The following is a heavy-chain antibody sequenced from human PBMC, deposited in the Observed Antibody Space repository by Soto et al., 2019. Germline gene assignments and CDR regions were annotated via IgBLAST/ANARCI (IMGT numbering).Heavy chain of an antibody. D-gene: IGHD6-19*01. CDR1: GFTFSSYA. J-gene: IGHJ4*02. V-gene: IGHV3-30-3*01. Sequence: PGGSLRLSCAASGFTFSSYAMHWVRQAPGKGLEWVAVISYDGSNKYYADSVKGRFTISRDNSKNTLYLQMNSLRAEDTAVYYCARARHKYSSNSPVDYWGQGTLVTVSS. CDR2: ISYDGSNK. CDR3: ARARHKYSSNSPVDY.